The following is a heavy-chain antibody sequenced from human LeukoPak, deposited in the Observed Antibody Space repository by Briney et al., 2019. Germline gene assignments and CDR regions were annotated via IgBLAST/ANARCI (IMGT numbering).Heavy chain of an antibody. CDR2: IKQDGSEK. D-gene: IGHD3-10*01. V-gene: IGHV3-7*01. CDR3: AKGLPAGASLDY. J-gene: IGHJ4*02. CDR1: GFTYSSYW. Sequence: GGSLRLSCAASGFTYSSYWMSWVRQAPGKGLEWVANIKQDGSEKYYVDSVKGRFTISRDNAKNSLYLQMNSLRAEDTAVYYCAKGLPAGASLDYWGQGTLVTVSS.